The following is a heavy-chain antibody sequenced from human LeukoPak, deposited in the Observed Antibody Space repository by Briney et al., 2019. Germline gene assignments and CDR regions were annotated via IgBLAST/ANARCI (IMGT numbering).Heavy chain of an antibody. Sequence: GGSLRLSCAASGFTFSSYEMNWVRQAPGKGLEWVSYISSSGSSIYFADSVKGRFTISSDNAKNSLYLQMNSLRAENTAVYYCARKYCSSTSCLFDCWGQGSLVTVSS. CDR1: GFTFSSYE. D-gene: IGHD2-2*01. CDR2: ISSSGSSI. V-gene: IGHV3-48*03. CDR3: ARKYCSSTSCLFDC. J-gene: IGHJ4*02.